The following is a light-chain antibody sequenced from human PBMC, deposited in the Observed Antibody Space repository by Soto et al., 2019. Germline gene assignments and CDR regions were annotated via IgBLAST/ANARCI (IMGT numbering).Light chain of an antibody. V-gene: IGLV2-14*03. J-gene: IGLJ1*01. Sequence: QSALTQPASVSGSPGQSITISCTGASSDVGGFDHVSWYQQHPGKVPRLLIYDVSSRPSGVSDRFSGSKSVNTASLTISGLQAEDEADYYCNSFTTTNTYVFGTGTKLTVL. CDR1: SSDVGGFDH. CDR3: NSFTTTNTYV. CDR2: DVS.